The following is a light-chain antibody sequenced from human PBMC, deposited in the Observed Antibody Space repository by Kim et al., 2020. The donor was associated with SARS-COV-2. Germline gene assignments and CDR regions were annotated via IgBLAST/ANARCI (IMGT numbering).Light chain of an antibody. CDR2: DVS. Sequence: QSALTQPASVSGSPGQSITISCTGTSSDVGGYKYVSWYQQHPGKAPKLLIYDVSNRPSGVSNRFSGSKSGNTASLTISGLQAEDEADYYCKSYTSSSTWVFGGGTQLIVL. CDR1: SSDVGGYKY. V-gene: IGLV2-14*03. CDR3: KSYTSSSTWV. J-gene: IGLJ3*02.